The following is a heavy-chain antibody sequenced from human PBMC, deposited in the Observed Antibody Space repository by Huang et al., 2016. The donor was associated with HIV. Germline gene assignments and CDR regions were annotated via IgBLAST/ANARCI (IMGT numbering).Heavy chain of an antibody. Sequence: QVQLQESGPGLVKPSQTLSPTCTVSGASISSGSYYWTWIRQPAGKGLEWIGHIYTSVSTNYNPSLKSRVTISIDTSKNHFSLRLNSVTTAYTAVYYCATWPPGSQMRAFDIWGPGTMITVSS. D-gene: IGHD2-15*01. CDR1: GASISSGSYY. V-gene: IGHV4-61*09. CDR3: ATWPPGSQMRAFDI. J-gene: IGHJ3*02. CDR2: IYTSVST.